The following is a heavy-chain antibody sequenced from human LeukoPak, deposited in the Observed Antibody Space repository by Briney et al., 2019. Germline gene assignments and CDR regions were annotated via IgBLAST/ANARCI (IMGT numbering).Heavy chain of an antibody. CDR1: GFTFRTYG. Sequence: GGSLRYSCAGSGFTFRTYGMSRVCEAPGKGLVWVSGLSCSGASTYYTDSVKGRFTISRDNSKNTLYLQMNSLRAEDTAVYYCAKGAKVGTTAMDYWGQGTLVTVSS. CDR3: AKGAKVGTTAMDY. J-gene: IGHJ4*02. CDR2: LSCSGAST. D-gene: IGHD1/OR15-1a*01. V-gene: IGHV3-23*01.